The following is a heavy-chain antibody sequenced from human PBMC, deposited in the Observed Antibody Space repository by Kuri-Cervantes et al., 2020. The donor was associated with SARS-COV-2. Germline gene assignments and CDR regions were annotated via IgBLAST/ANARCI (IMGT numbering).Heavy chain of an antibody. CDR1: GGSISSYY. CDR3: ARGTPGGVGATWGDYFDY. D-gene: IGHD1-26*01. Sequence: GSLRLSCTVSGGSISSYYWSWIRQPPGKGLEWIGYIYYNGSTNYNPSLKSRVTISVDTSKNQFSPKLSSVTAADTAVYYCARGTPGGVGATWGDYFDYWGQGTLVTVSS. J-gene: IGHJ4*02. CDR2: IYYNGST. V-gene: IGHV4-59*12.